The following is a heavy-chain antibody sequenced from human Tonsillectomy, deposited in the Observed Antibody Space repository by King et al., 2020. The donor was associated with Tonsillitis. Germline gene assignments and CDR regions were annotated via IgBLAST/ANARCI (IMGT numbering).Heavy chain of an antibody. CDR1: GFSLSDYY. V-gene: IGHV3-11*05. Sequence: VQLVESGGGLVKPGGSLRLSCAASGFSLSDYYMIWIRQAPGKGLEWLSYISTTSSYTDYADSVKGRFTISRDNAKNSLYLQMSSLRAEDTAVYYCARSPPGHGSTGLSWGQGTLVTVSS. D-gene: IGHD1-14*01. CDR3: ARSPPGHGSTGLS. CDR2: ISTTSSYT. J-gene: IGHJ5*02.